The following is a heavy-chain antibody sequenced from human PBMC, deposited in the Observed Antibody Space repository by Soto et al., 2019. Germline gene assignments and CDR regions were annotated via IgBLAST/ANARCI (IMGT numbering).Heavy chain of an antibody. CDR2: SRDKGQGCNS. Sequence: PGGALRLSCEGSGFTLSDHYIDWVRPSQGKGLEWLGRSRDKGQGCNSAYAASVKGRFTTSRDESKTSGYLHMNSLTTEDTAVYYCVRATYFSDSSGYTRCFDRWGQGTLVPLSS. CDR3: VRATYFSDSSGYTRCFDR. J-gene: IGHJ1*01. D-gene: IGHD3-22*01. CDR1: GFTLSDHY. V-gene: IGHV3-72*01.